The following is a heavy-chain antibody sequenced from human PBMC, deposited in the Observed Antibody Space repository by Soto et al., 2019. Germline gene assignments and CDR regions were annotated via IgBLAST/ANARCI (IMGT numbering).Heavy chain of an antibody. J-gene: IGHJ3*02. Sequence: GASVKVSCKASGYTFTGYYMHWVRQAPGQGLEWIGWINPNSGGTNYAQKFQGRDTMTRDTYISTAYMELSRLRSDDTAVYYCARNHDYYDSSGYVDDAFDIWGQGTMVTVSS. CDR1: GYTFTGYY. CDR3: ARNHDYYDSSGYVDDAFDI. D-gene: IGHD3-22*01. V-gene: IGHV1-2*02. CDR2: INPNSGGT.